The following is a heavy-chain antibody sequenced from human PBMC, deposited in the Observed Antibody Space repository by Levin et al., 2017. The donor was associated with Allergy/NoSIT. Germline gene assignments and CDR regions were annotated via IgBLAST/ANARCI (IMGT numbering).Heavy chain of an antibody. CDR2: TYYRSKWYN. D-gene: IGHD6-25*01. Sequence: MPSETLSLTCAISGDSVSSNSAAWNWIRQSPSRGLEWLGRTYYRSKWYNDYAVSVKSRITINPDTSKNQFSLQLNSVTPEDTAVYYCARDRSGAAAGTPYYYYYGMDVWGQGTTVTVSS. J-gene: IGHJ6*02. CDR1: GDSVSSNSAA. CDR3: ARDRSGAAAGTPYYYYYGMDV. V-gene: IGHV6-1*01.